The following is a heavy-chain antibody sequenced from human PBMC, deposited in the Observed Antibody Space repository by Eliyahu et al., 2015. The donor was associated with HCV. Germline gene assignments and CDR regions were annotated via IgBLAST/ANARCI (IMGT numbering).Heavy chain of an antibody. J-gene: IGHJ3*02. V-gene: IGHV3-9*01. CDR1: GFTFDDYA. CDR2: ISWNSGSI. CDR3: ARDIRGWTTVTTHDAFDI. D-gene: IGHD4-17*01. Sequence: EVQLVESGGGLVQPGRSLRLSCAASGFTFDDYAMHWVRQAPGKGLEWVSGISWNSGSIGYADSVKGRFTISRDNAKNSLYLQMNSLRAEDTALYYCARDIRGWTTVTTHDAFDIWGQGTMVTVSS.